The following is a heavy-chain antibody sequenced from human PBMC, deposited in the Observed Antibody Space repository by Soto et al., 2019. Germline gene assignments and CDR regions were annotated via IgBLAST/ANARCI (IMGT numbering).Heavy chain of an antibody. J-gene: IGHJ4*02. CDR2: ISFDGNNN. V-gene: IGHV3-30-3*01. Sequence: QVQLVESGGGVVQPGRSLSLSCAASGFTFSNYALHWVRQAPGRGLEWVALISFDGNNNYYANSVKGRFTISRDNSKNTLYLQMNSLRAEDTAVYYCGRCTGTSCHLGADFWGQGTLVIVSS. D-gene: IGHD2-2*01. CDR1: GFTFSNYA. CDR3: GRCTGTSCHLGADF.